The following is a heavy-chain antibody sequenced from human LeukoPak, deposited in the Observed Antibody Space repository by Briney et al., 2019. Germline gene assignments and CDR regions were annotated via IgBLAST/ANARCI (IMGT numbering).Heavy chain of an antibody. J-gene: IGHJ4*02. CDR2: INWNGGST. D-gene: IGHD3-3*01. CDR3: ARINVLRFLEAAYYFDY. V-gene: IGHV3-20*04. Sequence: GGSLRLSCAASGFTFSSYSMNWVRQAPGKGLEWVSGINWNGGSTGYADSVKGRFTISRDNAKNSLYLQMNSLRAEDTALYYCARINVLRFLEAAYYFDYWGQGTLVTVSS. CDR1: GFTFSSYS.